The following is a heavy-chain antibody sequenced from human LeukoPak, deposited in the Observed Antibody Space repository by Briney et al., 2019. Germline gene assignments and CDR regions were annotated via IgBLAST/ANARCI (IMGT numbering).Heavy chain of an antibody. V-gene: IGHV3-43D*03. D-gene: IGHD5/OR15-5a*01. CDR2: ISWDGIT. CDR3: AEPTIGKGRSVSNYFDF. J-gene: IGHJ4*02. Sequence: GGSLRLSCAASGFTFDDYAMHWVRQAPGRGLEWVSLISWDGITYYADSVKGRFTISRDNSKNSLYLQMNGLRPEDTALYYCAEPTIGKGRSVSNYFDFWGQGTLVTVSS. CDR1: GFTFDDYA.